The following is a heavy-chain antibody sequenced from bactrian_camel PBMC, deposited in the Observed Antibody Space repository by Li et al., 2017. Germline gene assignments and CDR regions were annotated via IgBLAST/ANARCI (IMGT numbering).Heavy chain of an antibody. Sequence: QLVESGGGSVGAGGSLNLSCVSDYASCDINCKGWFRQLPGKEREAIAFIVPGGGRTYYADSVKGRFTISKDKAKDTVYLQMNSLRPEDTAMYFCQTIRLQIDGPLCRRFYGGQGTQVTVS. D-gene: IGHD3*01. CDR3: QTIRLQIDGPLCRRFY. J-gene: IGHJ4*01. CDR2: IVPGGGRT. V-gene: IGHV3S54*01. CDR1: YASCDINC.